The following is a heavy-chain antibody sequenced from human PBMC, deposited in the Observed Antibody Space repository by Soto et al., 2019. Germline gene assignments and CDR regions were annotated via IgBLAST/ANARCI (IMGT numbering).Heavy chain of an antibody. Sequence: ASVKVSCKASGYTFTNYDISWVRQATGQGLEWMGWVTPDNGNRDYAQKFQGRVTMTRNISISTAYMELRGLTSEDTAVYFCAREVSTPFGEIITPYFDYWGQGTLVTVSS. V-gene: IGHV1-8*01. D-gene: IGHD3-3*01. J-gene: IGHJ4*02. CDR3: AREVSTPFGEIITPYFDY. CDR1: GYTFTNYD. CDR2: VTPDNGNR.